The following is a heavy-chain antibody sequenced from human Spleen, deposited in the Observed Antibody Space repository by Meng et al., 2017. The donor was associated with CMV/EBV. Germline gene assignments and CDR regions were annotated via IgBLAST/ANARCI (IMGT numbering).Heavy chain of an antibody. CDR3: ARVAFPRNMITFGGVIVKTRCWFDP. CDR1: Y. V-gene: IGHV4-34*01. CDR2: INHSGST. Sequence: YGSGNRQPPGKGLEWIGEINHSGSTNYNPSLKSRGTISVDTSKNQFSLKLSSVTAADTAVYYCARVAFPRNMITFGGVIVKTRCWFDPWGQGTLVTVSS. J-gene: IGHJ5*02. D-gene: IGHD3-16*02.